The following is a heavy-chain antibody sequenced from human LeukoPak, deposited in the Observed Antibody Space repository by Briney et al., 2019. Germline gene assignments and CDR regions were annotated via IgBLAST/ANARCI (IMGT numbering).Heavy chain of an antibody. CDR2: INHSGST. V-gene: IGHV4-34*01. J-gene: IGHJ6*03. D-gene: IGHD2-2*02. Sequence: EINHSGSTNYNPSLKRRVTISVDKSKKQFSLKLSSVTAADTAVYYCATVVVPAAISVSMDVWGKGTTVTVSS. CDR3: ATVVVPAAISVSMDV.